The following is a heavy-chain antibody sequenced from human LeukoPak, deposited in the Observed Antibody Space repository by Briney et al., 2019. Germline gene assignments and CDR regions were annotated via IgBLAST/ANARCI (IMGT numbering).Heavy chain of an antibody. D-gene: IGHD3-9*01. CDR3: ARHGSSDISTFGS. J-gene: IGHJ4*02. V-gene: IGHV4-39*01. CDR2: IYYSGST. Sequence: SETLSLTCTVSGGSISSSSYYWGWIRQPPGKGLEWIGSIYYSGSTYYNPSLKSRVTISVDTSKNQFSLKLSSVTAADTAVYYCARHGSSDISTFGSWGQGTLVTVSS. CDR1: GGSISSSSYY.